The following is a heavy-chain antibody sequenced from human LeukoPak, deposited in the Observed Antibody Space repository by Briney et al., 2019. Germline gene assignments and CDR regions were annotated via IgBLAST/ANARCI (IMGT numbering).Heavy chain of an antibody. CDR2: IRYDGTNK. CDR3: ARGYDSGSYYVY. Sequence: GGSLRLSCAVSGFTFSSYAMHWVRQTPGKGLEWVAFIRYDGTNKYYADSVKGRFTISRDNAKNALYLQMNSLRAEDTAVYYCARGYDSGSYYVYWGQGTLVTVSS. D-gene: IGHD3-22*01. V-gene: IGHV3-30*02. CDR1: GFTFSSYA. J-gene: IGHJ4*02.